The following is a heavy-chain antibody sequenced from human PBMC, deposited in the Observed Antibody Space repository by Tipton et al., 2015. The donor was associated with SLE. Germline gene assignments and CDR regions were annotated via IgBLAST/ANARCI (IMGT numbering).Heavy chain of an antibody. Sequence: TLSLTCTVSGGSITSHHWSWVRQPPGKGLEWIGYVHYSGSTSYNPSLESRVTISLDTSKNQFFLKLRPTTAADTAVYYCARSVDYWGQGIQVTVSS. CDR3: ARSVDY. J-gene: IGHJ4*02. V-gene: IGHV4-59*11. CDR2: VHYSGST. CDR1: GGSITSHH.